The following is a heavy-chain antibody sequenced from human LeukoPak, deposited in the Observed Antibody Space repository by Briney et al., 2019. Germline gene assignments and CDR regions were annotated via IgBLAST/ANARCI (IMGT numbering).Heavy chain of an antibody. CDR1: GYTFTSYG. CDR3: ARDGVDLMGIYPTDY. V-gene: IGHV1-18*01. D-gene: IGHD3-16*02. J-gene: IGHJ4*02. CDR2: ISAYNGNT. Sequence: ASVKVSCKASGYTFTSYGISWVRQAPGQGLEWMGWISAYNGNTNYAQKLQGRVTMTTDTSTSTAYMELRSLRSDDTAVYYYARDGVDLMGIYPTDYWGQGTLVTVSS.